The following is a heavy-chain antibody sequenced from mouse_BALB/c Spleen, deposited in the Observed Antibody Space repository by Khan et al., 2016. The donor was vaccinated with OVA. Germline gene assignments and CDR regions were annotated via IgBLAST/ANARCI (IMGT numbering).Heavy chain of an antibody. J-gene: IGHJ3*01. Sequence: QIQLVQSGPELKKPGETVKISCKASGYTFTNYGINWVKQAPGKGLKWMGWLNTNTGEPTYAEEFKGRFAFSLETSASTAYLQLNNLKNEDTATYFCARGNYYGSNSWFAYWGQGTLVTVSA. V-gene: IGHV9-3*02. CDR1: GYTFTNYG. CDR2: LNTNTGEP. CDR3: ARGNYYGSNSWFAY. D-gene: IGHD1-1*01.